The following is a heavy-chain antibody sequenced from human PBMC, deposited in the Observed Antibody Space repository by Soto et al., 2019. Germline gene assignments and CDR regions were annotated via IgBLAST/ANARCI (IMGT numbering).Heavy chain of an antibody. CDR2: IIPILGIA. J-gene: IGHJ6*03. CDR3: ARGSSSWYNFYYMDV. D-gene: IGHD6-13*01. V-gene: IGHV1-69*02. Sequence: QVQLVQSGAEVKKPGSSVKVSCKASGGTFSSYTISWVRQAPGQGLEWMGRIIPILGIANYAQKFQGRVTITADKSTSPAYMELSSLRSEDTAVYYCARGSSSWYNFYYMDVWGKGTTVTVSS. CDR1: GGTFSSYT.